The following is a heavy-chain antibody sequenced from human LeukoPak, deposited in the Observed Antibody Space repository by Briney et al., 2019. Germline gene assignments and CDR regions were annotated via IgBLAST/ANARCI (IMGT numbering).Heavy chain of an antibody. Sequence: GGSLRLSCAASGFTFSDYYMSWIRQAPGKGLEWVSYIISSSSYTNYADSVKGRFTISRDNAKNSLYLQMNSLRAEDTAVYYCARDQRDIVVVVAATPFDYWGQGTLVTVSS. CDR2: IISSSSYT. J-gene: IGHJ4*02. CDR1: GFTFSDYY. CDR3: ARDQRDIVVVVAATPFDY. V-gene: IGHV3-11*06. D-gene: IGHD2-15*01.